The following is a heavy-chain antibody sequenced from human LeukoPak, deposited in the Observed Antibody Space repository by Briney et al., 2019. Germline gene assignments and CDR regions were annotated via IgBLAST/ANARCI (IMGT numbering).Heavy chain of an antibody. Sequence: GGSLRLSCAASGFTFSSYWMHWVRQAPGKGLVWVSRINSDGGSTNYADSVKGRFTISRDNAKNTLYLQMNSLRAEDTAVYYCARILGESYLEVEDYWGQGTLVTVSS. CDR3: ARILGESYLEVEDY. CDR1: GFTFSSYW. V-gene: IGHV3-74*01. J-gene: IGHJ4*02. CDR2: INSDGGST. D-gene: IGHD1-26*01.